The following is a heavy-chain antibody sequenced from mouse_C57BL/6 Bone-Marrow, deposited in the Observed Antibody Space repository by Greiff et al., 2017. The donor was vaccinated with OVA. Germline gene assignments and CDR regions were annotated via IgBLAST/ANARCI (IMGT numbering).Heavy chain of an antibody. CDR2: IHPNSGST. Sequence: VQLQQPGAELVKPGASVKLSCKASGYTFTSYWMHWVKQRPGQGLEWIGMIHPNSGSTNYNEKFKSKATLTVDKSSSTAYMQLSSLTSEDSAVYYCARRGGSSYFDDWGQGTTLTVSS. J-gene: IGHJ2*01. CDR1: GYTFTSYW. V-gene: IGHV1-64*01. D-gene: IGHD1-1*01. CDR3: ARRGGSSYFDD.